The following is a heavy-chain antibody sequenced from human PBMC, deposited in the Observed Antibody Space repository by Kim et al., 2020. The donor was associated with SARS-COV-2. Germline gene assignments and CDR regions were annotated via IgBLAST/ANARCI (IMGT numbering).Heavy chain of an antibody. V-gene: IGHV3-9*01. D-gene: IGHD6-19*01. J-gene: IGHJ4*02. Sequence: DSVKGRFTVSRDNDKNSLYLQMNSLRAEDTAFYYCAKDGAVAARSVYFDYWGPGTLVTVSS. CDR3: AKDGAVAARSVYFDY.